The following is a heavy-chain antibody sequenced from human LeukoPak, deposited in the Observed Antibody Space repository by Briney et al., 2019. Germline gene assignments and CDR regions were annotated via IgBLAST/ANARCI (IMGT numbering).Heavy chain of an antibody. Sequence: GASVKDSCKACGSTFTAYHFHWVRQAPGQGLEWMGCINLDSCHTLHNPKFQGGLIKTWDTSVTTAYIAVSTLNADDRAVYYCAKEKTDAGGFADWGQGTLVTVSA. CDR1: GSTFTAYH. CDR2: INLDSCHT. D-gene: IGHD3-10*01. V-gene: IGHV1-2*02. CDR3: AKEKTDAGGFAD. J-gene: IGHJ4*02.